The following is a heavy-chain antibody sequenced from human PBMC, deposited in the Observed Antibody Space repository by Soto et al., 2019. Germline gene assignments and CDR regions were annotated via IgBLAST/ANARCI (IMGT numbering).Heavy chain of an antibody. D-gene: IGHD4-4*01. CDR3: AKDLKGGAGYRNAFDI. Sequence: SLRLSCAASGFTFSSYAMSWVRQAPGKGLEWVSAISGSGGSTYYADSVKGRFTISRDNSKNTLYLQMNSLRAEDTAVYYCAKDLKGGAGYRNAFDIWGQGTMVTVSS. V-gene: IGHV3-23*01. CDR2: ISGSGGST. CDR1: GFTFSSYA. J-gene: IGHJ3*02.